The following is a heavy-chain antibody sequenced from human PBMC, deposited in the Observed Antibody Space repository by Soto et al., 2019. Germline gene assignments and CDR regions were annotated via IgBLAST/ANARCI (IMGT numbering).Heavy chain of an antibody. CDR3: ASVSCSSTSCFPWAYNWFDP. CDR2: SIPIFGIA. CDR1: GGIFSSYA. V-gene: IGHV1-69*10. D-gene: IGHD2-2*01. J-gene: IGHJ5*02. Sequence: SVKVSCKASGGIFSSYAISGVRQAPGKELEWVGGSIPIFGIANYAKKFQARDTIIANNSTTTAYMELSSLISEDTAVYYCASVSCSSTSCFPWAYNWFDPWGQGTLVTVSS.